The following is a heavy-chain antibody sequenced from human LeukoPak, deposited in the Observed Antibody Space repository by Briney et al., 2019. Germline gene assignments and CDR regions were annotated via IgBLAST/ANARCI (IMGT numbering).Heavy chain of an antibody. J-gene: IGHJ4*02. CDR2: VHHSGPT. Sequence: SETLSLTCTVSGYSLSSGFYWGWIRQSPGKGLEWIGSVHHSGPTFYNPSLKSRVTIAADTSKNKFSLKLMSVTAADTAVYYCARDGGAARAPRPFAYWARGSLVTVSS. D-gene: IGHD2-15*01. V-gene: IGHV4-38-2*02. CDR1: GYSLSSGFY. CDR3: ARDGGAARAPRPFAY.